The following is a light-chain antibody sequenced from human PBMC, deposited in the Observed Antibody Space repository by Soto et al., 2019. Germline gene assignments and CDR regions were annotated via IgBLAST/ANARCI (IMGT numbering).Light chain of an antibody. CDR3: QHYNNWPPWT. Sequence: EIVMTQSPATLSVSPGERATLSCRVSQSVRSNLAWYQQKPGQAPRLLIYGASTRATGIPARFSGSGSGTEFTLTISSLQSEDFAVYYCQHYNNWPPWTFGQGTKVEIK. CDR1: QSVRSN. CDR2: GAS. J-gene: IGKJ1*01. V-gene: IGKV3-15*01.